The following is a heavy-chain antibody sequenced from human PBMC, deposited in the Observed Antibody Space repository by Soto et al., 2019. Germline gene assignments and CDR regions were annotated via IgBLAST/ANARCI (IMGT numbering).Heavy chain of an antibody. Sequence: PGGSLRLSCAASEFTFSKHGMHWVRQAPGKGLEWVAVIPYDGSNKYYGDSVKDRFTISRDNSKNTLYLHMNSLRPEDTAVYFCAKGPPLLMVYPVLDSWGQGTLVTVSS. D-gene: IGHD2-8*01. CDR1: EFTFSKHG. CDR2: IPYDGSNK. CDR3: AKGPPLLMVYPVLDS. V-gene: IGHV3-30*18. J-gene: IGHJ4*02.